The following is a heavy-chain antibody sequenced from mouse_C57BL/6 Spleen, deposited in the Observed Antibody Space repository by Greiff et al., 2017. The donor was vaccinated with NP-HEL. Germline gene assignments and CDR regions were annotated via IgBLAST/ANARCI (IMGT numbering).Heavy chain of an antibody. CDR1: GYSITSGYY. J-gene: IGHJ1*03. V-gene: IGHV3-6*01. CDR3: ANYYGSPPAV. CDR2: ISYDGSN. D-gene: IGHD1-1*01. Sequence: DVQLQESGPGLVKPSQSPSLTCSVTGYSITSGYYWNWIRQFPGNKLEWMGYISYDGSNNYNPSLKNRISITRDTSKNQFFLKLNSVTTEDTATYYCANYYGSPPAVWGTGTTVTVSS.